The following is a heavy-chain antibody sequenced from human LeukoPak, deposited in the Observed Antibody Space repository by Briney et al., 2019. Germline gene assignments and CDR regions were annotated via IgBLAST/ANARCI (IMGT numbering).Heavy chain of an antibody. CDR3: ARDEVRFPRVFQH. J-gene: IGHJ1*01. CDR2: IYYSGST. V-gene: IGHV4-59*01. D-gene: IGHD3-10*01. Sequence: SETLSLTCTVSGGSISSYYWSWIRQPPGKGLEWIGYIYYSGSTNYNPSLKSRVTISVDTSKDQFSLKLSSVTAADTAVYYCARDEVRFPRVFQHWGQGTLVTVSS. CDR1: GGSISSYY.